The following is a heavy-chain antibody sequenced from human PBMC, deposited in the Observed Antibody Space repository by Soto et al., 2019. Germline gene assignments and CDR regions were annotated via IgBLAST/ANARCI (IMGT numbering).Heavy chain of an antibody. CDR3: ARALTIFGVVITLYYCCGMDV. Sequence: EVQLVESGGGLVQPGGSLRLSCAASGFTFSSYDMHWVRQATGKGLEWVSAIGTAGDPYYPGSVKGRFTISRENAKNSLYLQMNSLRDGDTAVYYCARALTIFGVVITLYYCCGMDVWGQGTTVTVSS. D-gene: IGHD3-3*01. CDR2: IGTAGDP. V-gene: IGHV3-13*05. CDR1: GFTFSSYD. J-gene: IGHJ6*01.